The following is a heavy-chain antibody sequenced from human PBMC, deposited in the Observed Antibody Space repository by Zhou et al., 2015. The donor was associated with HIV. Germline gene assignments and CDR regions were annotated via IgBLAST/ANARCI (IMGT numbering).Heavy chain of an antibody. CDR3: ARAIGGIAVAGTLGGGDYFDY. Sequence: QVQLVQSGAEVKKPGSSVKVSCKASGGTFSSYAISWVRQAPGQGLEWMGGIIPIFGTANYAQKFQGRVTITADESTSTAYMELSSLRSEDTAVYYCARAIGGIAVAGTLGGGDYFDYWGQGTLVTVSS. CDR1: GGTFSSYA. D-gene: IGHD6-19*01. V-gene: IGHV1-69*01. J-gene: IGHJ4*02. CDR2: IIPIFGTA.